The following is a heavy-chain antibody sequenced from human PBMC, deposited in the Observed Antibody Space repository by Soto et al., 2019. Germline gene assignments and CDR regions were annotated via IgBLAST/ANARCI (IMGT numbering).Heavy chain of an antibody. J-gene: IGHJ3*02. Sequence: EVQLVESGGGLVQPGGSLRLSCAASGFTVSSNYMSWVRQAPGKGLEWVSVIYSGGSTYYADSVKGRFTISRHNSKNTLHLQMNSLRAEDTAVYYCARSITFGGVIVMYACQIWGQGTMVTVSS. CDR2: IYSGGST. V-gene: IGHV3-53*04. D-gene: IGHD3-16*02. CDR3: ARSITFGGVIVMYACQI. CDR1: GFTVSSNY.